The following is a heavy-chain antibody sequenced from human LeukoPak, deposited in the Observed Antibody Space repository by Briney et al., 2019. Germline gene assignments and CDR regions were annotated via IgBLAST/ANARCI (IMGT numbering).Heavy chain of an antibody. J-gene: IGHJ4*02. D-gene: IGHD2-15*01. CDR2: IIPIFGTA. CDR1: GGTFTSYA. CDR3: ARVVAANYFDY. V-gene: IGHV1-69*13. Sequence: ASVKVSCKASGGTFTSYAISWVRQAPGQGLEWMGGIIPIFGTANYAQKFQGRVTVTAAETTSTAYMELSSLRSEDTAVYYCARVVAANYFDYWGQGTLVTVSS.